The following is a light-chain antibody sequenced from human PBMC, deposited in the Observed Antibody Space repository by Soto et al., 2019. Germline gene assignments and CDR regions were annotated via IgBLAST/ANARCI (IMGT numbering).Light chain of an antibody. CDR3: QQTYTNPIT. V-gene: IGKV1-39*01. CDR1: QSVRGY. CDR2: AAS. Sequence: DIQMTQSPSSLSASVGDRFTVTCRASQSVRGYLNWYQQKAGQAPELLIYAASSLQSGVPSRLRGSGYGTDLTLTINGMQNEDFAIYYCQQTYTNPITFGHGTRLEIK. J-gene: IGKJ5*01.